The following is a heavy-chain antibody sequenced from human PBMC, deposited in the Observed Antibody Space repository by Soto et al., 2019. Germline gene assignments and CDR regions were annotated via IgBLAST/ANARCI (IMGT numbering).Heavy chain of an antibody. J-gene: IGHJ4*02. CDR3: ARELAAAFDY. Sequence: QVQLVESGGGVVQPGRSLRLSCAASGFTFSSYGMHWVRQAPGKGLEWVAVIWYDGSNKYYADSVKGRFTISRDNFKNTLYLQMNSLRAEDTAVYYCARELAAAFDYWGQGTLVTVSS. D-gene: IGHD6-13*01. CDR2: IWYDGSNK. CDR1: GFTFSSYG. V-gene: IGHV3-33*01.